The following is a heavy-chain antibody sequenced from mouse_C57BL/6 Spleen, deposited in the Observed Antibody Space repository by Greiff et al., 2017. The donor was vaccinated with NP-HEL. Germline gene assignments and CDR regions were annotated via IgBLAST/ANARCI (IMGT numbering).Heavy chain of an antibody. CDR1: GFNIKNTY. V-gene: IGHV14-3*01. J-gene: IGHJ2*01. CDR3: ARRLSTFEYYFDY. Sequence: EVKLVESVAELVRPGASVKLSCTASGFNIKNTYMHWVKQRPEQGLEWIGRIDPANGNTKYAPKFQGKATITTDTSSNTAYLQLSSLTSEDTAIYYCARRLSTFEYYFDYWGQGTTLTVSS. D-gene: IGHD2-1*01. CDR2: IDPANGNT.